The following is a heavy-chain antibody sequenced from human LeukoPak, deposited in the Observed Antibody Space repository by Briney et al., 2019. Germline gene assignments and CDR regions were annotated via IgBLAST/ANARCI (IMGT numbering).Heavy chain of an antibody. D-gene: IGHD1-26*01. J-gene: IGHJ6*02. V-gene: IGHV3-66*02. CDR2: IYSGGST. CDR1: GFTVSSDY. CDR3: ASEIKVGATPYYYYGMDV. Sequence: PGGSLRLSCAASGFTVSSDYMSWVRQAPGKGLEWVSVIYSGGSTYYADSVKGRFTISRDDSKNTLYLQMNSLRAEDTAVYYCASEIKVGATPYYYYGMDVWGQGTTVTVPS.